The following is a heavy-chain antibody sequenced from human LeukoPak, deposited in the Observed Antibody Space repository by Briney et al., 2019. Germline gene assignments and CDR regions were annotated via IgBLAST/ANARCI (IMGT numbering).Heavy chain of an antibody. CDR1: GFTFSSYS. Sequence: GGSLRLSCAASGFTFSSYSMNWVRQAPRKGLEWVSYISSSSSTIYYADSVKGRFTISRDNAKNSLYLQMNSLRAEDAAVYYCARDRADYYGSGSYPNWFDPWGQGTLVTVSS. D-gene: IGHD3-10*01. CDR2: ISSSSSTI. V-gene: IGHV3-48*01. CDR3: ARDRADYYGSGSYPNWFDP. J-gene: IGHJ5*02.